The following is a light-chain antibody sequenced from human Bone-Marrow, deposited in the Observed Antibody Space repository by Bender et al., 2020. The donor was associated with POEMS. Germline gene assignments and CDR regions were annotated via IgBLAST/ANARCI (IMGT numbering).Light chain of an antibody. V-gene: IGLV3-21*02. Sequence: SYDLTQQHSVSVAPGQTAAITCGGDNIGRKSVHWYQQKPGQAPVLVVYDDSDRPSGIPERFSGSNSGNTATLTISRVEAGDEADYYCQVWHNSVDYEWVFGGGTKLTVL. CDR3: QVWHNSVDYEWV. CDR2: DDS. CDR1: NIGRKS. J-gene: IGLJ3*02.